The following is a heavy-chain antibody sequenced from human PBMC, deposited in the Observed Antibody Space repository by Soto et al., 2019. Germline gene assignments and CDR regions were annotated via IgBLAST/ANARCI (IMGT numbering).Heavy chain of an antibody. D-gene: IGHD5-12*01. J-gene: IGHJ4*02. Sequence: PSETLSLTCTVSGGSISSYYWSWIRQPPGKGLEWIGYIYYSGSTNYNPSLKSRVTISVDTSKNQFSLKLSSVTAADTAVYYCATSYSGYDLAFDYWGQGTLVTSPQ. CDR3: ATSYSGYDLAFDY. CDR2: IYYSGST. CDR1: GGSISSYY. V-gene: IGHV4-59*01.